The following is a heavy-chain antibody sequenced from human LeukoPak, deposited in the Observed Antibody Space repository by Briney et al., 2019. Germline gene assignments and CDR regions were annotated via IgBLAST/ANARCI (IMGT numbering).Heavy chain of an antibody. J-gene: IGHJ6*03. CDR3: ARAGSHITMVRGVTSVPYYYMDV. D-gene: IGHD3-10*01. CDR2: INHSGST. V-gene: IGHV4-34*01. Sequence: PSETLSLTCAVYGGSLSGYYWSWIRQPPGRGLEWIGEINHSGSTNYNPSLKSRVTISVDTSKNQFSLKLSSVTAADTAVYYCARAGSHITMVRGVTSVPYYYMDVWGKGTTVTVSS. CDR1: GGSLSGYY.